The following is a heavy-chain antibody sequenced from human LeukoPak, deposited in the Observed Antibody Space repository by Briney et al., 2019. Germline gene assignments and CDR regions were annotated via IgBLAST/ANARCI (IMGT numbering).Heavy chain of an antibody. CDR3: AKDQQQTIPLAD. D-gene: IGHD6-13*01. CDR2: IKEDGSDK. V-gene: IGHV3-7*05. CDR1: GFTLSSSW. J-gene: IGHJ4*02. Sequence: PGGSLRLSCAPSGFTLSSSWMSWVRQAPGIGLEWVANIKEDGSDKYYVDSVKGRFTISRDNSKNTLYLQMNSLRAEDTAVYYCAKDQQQTIPLADWGQGTLVTVS.